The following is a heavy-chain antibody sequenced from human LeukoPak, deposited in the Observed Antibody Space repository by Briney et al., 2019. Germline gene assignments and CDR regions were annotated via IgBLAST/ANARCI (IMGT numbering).Heavy chain of an antibody. CDR1: GGSISSYY. CDR2: IYYSGST. V-gene: IGHV4-59*01. D-gene: IGHD3-10*01. Sequence: SETLSLTCTVSGGSISSYYRSWIRQPPGKGLEWIGYIYYSGSTNYNPSLKSRVTISVDTSKNQFSLKLSSVTAADTAVYYCARGALILWFGEVGAFDIWGQGTMVPVSS. CDR3: ARGALILWFGEVGAFDI. J-gene: IGHJ3*02.